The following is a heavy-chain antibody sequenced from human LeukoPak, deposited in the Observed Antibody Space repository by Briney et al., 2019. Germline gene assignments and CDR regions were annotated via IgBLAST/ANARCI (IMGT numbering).Heavy chain of an antibody. D-gene: IGHD1-26*01. Sequence: PSETLSLTCTVSGGSISGYYWSWIRQPAGKGLEWIGRIFSSGSTNYNPSLKSRVTISVDKSKNQFSLKLSSVTAADTAVYYCAKDGSGSYFNWFDPWGQGTLVTVSS. J-gene: IGHJ5*02. CDR3: AKDGSGSYFNWFDP. V-gene: IGHV4-4*07. CDR1: GGSISGYY. CDR2: IFSSGST.